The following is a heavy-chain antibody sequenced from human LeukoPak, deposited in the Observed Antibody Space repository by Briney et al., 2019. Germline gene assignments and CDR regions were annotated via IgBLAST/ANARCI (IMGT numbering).Heavy chain of an antibody. CDR2: INHSGST. J-gene: IGHJ4*02. CDR3: ARGPNYGDNSKDFDY. V-gene: IGHV4-34*01. Sequence: PSETLSLTCAVYGGSFSGYYWSWIRQPPGKGLEWIGEINHSGSTNYNPSLKSRVTISVDTSKNQFSLKLSSVTAADTAVYYCARGPNYGDNSKDFDYWGQGTLVTVSS. D-gene: IGHD4-23*01. CDR1: GGSFSGYY.